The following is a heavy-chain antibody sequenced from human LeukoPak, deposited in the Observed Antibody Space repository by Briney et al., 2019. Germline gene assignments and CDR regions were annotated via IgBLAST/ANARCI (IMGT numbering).Heavy chain of an antibody. D-gene: IGHD2-15*01. V-gene: IGHV1-18*01. J-gene: IGHJ4*02. CDR2: ISAYNGNT. CDR1: GYTLTELS. Sequence: ASVKVSCKVSGYTLTELSMHWVRQAPGQGLEWMGWISAYNGNTNYAQKLQGRVTMTTDTSTSTAYMELRSLRSDDTAVYYCARVGVVVKIINFDYWGQGTLVTVSS. CDR3: ARVGVVVKIINFDY.